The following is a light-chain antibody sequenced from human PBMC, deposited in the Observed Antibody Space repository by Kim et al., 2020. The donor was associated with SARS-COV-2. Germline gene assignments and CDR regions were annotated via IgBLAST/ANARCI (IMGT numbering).Light chain of an antibody. CDR3: QNYNGFPWK. J-gene: IGKJ1*01. Sequence: SVGDRVTITCRASQGISNYLVWFQQKPGKVPKVLIYVASALQSWVPPRFSGSGSGTDFTLTISSLQPEDAATYYCQNYNGFPWKFGQGTKVDIK. CDR2: VAS. CDR1: QGISNY. V-gene: IGKV1-27*01.